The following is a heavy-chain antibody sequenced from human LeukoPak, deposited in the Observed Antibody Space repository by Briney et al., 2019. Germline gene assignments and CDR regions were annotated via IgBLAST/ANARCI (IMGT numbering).Heavy chain of an antibody. D-gene: IGHD3-10*01. CDR3: AKGVRITMVRGAFDI. Sequence: PGGSLRLSCAASVFTFDDYPMHWVRQAPGKGLEWVSGISWNSGSIGYADSVKGRFTISRDNAKNSLYLQMNSLRAEDTALYYCAKGVRITMVRGAFDIWGQGTMVTVSS. CDR1: VFTFDDYP. V-gene: IGHV3-9*01. J-gene: IGHJ3*02. CDR2: ISWNSGSI.